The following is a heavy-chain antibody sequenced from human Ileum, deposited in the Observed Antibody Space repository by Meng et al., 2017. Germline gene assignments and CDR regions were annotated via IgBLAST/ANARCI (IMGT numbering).Heavy chain of an antibody. CDR2: INSDGSST. CDR3: ARDWFFDY. Sequence: VSLGGSGGGLCQRGEYRMRSCAASVFTFSGYWMHWVRQAPGKGLVWVSRINSDGSSTSYADSVKGRFTISRDNAKNTLYLQMNSLRAEDTAVYYCARDWFFDYWGQGTLVTVSS. D-gene: IGHD3-10*01. CDR1: VFTFSGYW. V-gene: IGHV3-74*01. J-gene: IGHJ4*02.